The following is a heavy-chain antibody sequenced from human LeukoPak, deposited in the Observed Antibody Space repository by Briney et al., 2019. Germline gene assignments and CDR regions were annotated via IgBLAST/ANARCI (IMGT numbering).Heavy chain of an antibody. J-gene: IGHJ4*02. CDR2: ISGSGGST. CDR3: TKEGATGSRYNFDY. CDR1: GFTFSSYG. D-gene: IGHD2-15*01. V-gene: IGHV3-23*01. Sequence: GGSLRLSCAAPGFTFSSYGMSWVRQAPGKGLEWVSAISGSGGSTYYADSVKGRFTISRDNSKNTVSLQMNSLRDDDTAVFYCTKEGATGSRYNFDYWGQGTLVTVSS.